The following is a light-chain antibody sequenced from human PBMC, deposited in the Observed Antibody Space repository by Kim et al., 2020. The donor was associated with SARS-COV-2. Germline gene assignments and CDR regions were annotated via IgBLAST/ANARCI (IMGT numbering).Light chain of an antibody. CDR3: QAWDSSTVV. J-gene: IGLJ2*01. Sequence: SYELTQPPSVSVSPGQTASINCSGDKLGDKYVSWYRQRPGQSPVLVMSEDNKRPSGIPERFSGSNSGNTATLTISGTQTMDEADYYCQAWDSSTVVFGGGTQLTVL. CDR2: EDN. V-gene: IGLV3-1*01. CDR1: KLGDKY.